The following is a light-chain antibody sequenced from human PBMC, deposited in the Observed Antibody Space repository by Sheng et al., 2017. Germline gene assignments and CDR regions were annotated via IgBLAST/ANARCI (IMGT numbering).Light chain of an antibody. Sequence: DIQMTQSPSSLSASVGDRVTITCWASQSIISHLNWYQQKPGKAPKLVFRAAPTFQAGVPSRFSGSGSGTEFTLTISSLQPEDFATYYCQQSYSTPRTFGQGTKVE. CDR2: AAP. CDR3: QQSYSTPRT. CDR1: QSIISH. J-gene: IGKJ1*01. V-gene: IGKV1-39*01.